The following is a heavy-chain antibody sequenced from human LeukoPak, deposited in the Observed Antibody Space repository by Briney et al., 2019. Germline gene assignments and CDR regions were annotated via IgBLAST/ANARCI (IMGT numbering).Heavy chain of an antibody. CDR2: IYTGGST. CDR3: ARAGYYDFWSGYWADYYYYMDV. J-gene: IGHJ6*03. Sequence: SETLSLTCTVSGGSISSGSYYWSWIRQPAGKGLEWIGRIYTGGSTNYNPSLKSRVTISVDTSKNQFSLKLSSVTAADTAVYYCARAGYYDFWSGYWADYYYYMDVWGKGTTVTVSS. CDR1: GGSISSGSYY. D-gene: IGHD3-3*01. V-gene: IGHV4-61*02.